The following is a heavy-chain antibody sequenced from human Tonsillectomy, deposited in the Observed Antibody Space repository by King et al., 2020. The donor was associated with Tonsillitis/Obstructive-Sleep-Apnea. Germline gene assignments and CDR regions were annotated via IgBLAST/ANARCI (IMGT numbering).Heavy chain of an antibody. Sequence: VQLQESGPGLVKPSETLSLICTVSGGSVSSGSYYWSWIRQPPGKGLEWIGYIYYSGSTNYNPSLKSRVTISVDTSKNQFSLKLSSVTAADTAVYYCARLTPYCSSTSCYTPILDYWGQGTLVTVSS. V-gene: IGHV4-61*01. J-gene: IGHJ4*02. D-gene: IGHD2-2*02. CDR1: GGSVSSGSYY. CDR2: IYYSGST. CDR3: ARLTPYCSSTSCYTPILDY.